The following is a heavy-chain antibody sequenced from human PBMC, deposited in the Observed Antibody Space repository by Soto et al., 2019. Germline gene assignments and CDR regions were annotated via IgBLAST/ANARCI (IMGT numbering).Heavy chain of an antibody. CDR1: GFTFSSYG. CDR3: AGGSYNTFIFDY. V-gene: IGHV3-33*01. Sequence: GGSLRLSCAASGFTFSSYGMHWVRQAPGKGLEWVAVIWYDGSNKYYADSVKGRFTISRDNSKNTLYLQMNSLRAEDTAVYYCAGGSYNTFIFDYWGQGTLVTVSS. J-gene: IGHJ4*02. CDR2: IWYDGSNK. D-gene: IGHD1-26*01.